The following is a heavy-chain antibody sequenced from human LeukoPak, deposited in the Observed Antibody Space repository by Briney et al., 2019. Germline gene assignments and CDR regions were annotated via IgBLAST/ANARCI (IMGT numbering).Heavy chain of an antibody. Sequence: GGSLRLSCAASGFTFSNVWMNWVRQAPGKGLDWVSAISGSGGSTYYADSVKGRFTISRDNSKSTLYLQMNSLRAEDTALYYCAREEDFWSGRPFSPDYWGQGTLVSVSS. J-gene: IGHJ4*02. CDR3: AREEDFWSGRPFSPDY. CDR1: GFTFSNVW. D-gene: IGHD3-3*01. CDR2: ISGSGGST. V-gene: IGHV3-23*01.